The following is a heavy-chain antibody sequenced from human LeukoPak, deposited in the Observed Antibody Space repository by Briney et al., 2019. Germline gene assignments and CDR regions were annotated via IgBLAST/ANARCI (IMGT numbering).Heavy chain of an antibody. J-gene: IGHJ4*02. V-gene: IGHV4-30-4*08. Sequence: PSQTLSLTCTVSGGSISSGGYYWSWIRQHPGKGLDWIGYIYYSGSTYYNPSLKSRVTISVDTSKNQFSLKLSSVTAADTAVYYCVAWSDGGYFDYWGQGTLVTVSS. CDR2: IYYSGST. CDR3: VAWSDGGYFDY. D-gene: IGHD3-3*01. CDR1: GGSISSGGYY.